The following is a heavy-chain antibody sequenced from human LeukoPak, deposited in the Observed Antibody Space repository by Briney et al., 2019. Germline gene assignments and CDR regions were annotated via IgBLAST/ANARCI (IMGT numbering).Heavy chain of an antibody. D-gene: IGHD6-19*01. J-gene: IGHJ4*02. CDR1: GVSISTYS. CDR3: ARDSSEYYFDY. Sequence: SETLSLTCTVSGVSISTYSWSWIRQPPGKGLEWIGYISYSGSTSYNPSLRSRVTISVDTSKNQFSLKLSSVTAADTAVYYCARDSSEYYFDYWGQGTLVTVSS. CDR2: ISYSGST. V-gene: IGHV4-59*12.